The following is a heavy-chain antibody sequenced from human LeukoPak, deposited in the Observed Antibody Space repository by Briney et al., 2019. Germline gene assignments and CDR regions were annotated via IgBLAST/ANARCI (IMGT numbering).Heavy chain of an antibody. CDR2: INPNSGGT. Sequence: ASVKVSCKASGYTFTGYYMHWVRQAPGQGLEWMGWINPNSGGTNYAQKFQGRVTMTRDTSISTAYMELSRLRSDDTAVYYCASSQYCGGDCYVGGNWFDPWGQGTLVTVSS. CDR1: GYTFTGYY. D-gene: IGHD2-21*02. V-gene: IGHV1-2*02. J-gene: IGHJ5*02. CDR3: ASSQYCGGDCYVGGNWFDP.